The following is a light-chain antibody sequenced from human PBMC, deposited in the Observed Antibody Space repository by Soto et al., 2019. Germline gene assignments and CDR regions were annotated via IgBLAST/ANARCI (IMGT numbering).Light chain of an antibody. CDR1: QSVDTW. J-gene: IGKJ1*01. Sequence: DILMTQSPSTLSASVGDRVTITCRASQSVDTWLAWYQQKPGKAPKVLISKVSNLESGVPSRFSGSGYGTECTLTISRLQADDFANYYGQRYKRPWTFGQGTKVDIK. V-gene: IGKV1-5*03. CDR3: QRYKRPWT. CDR2: KVS.